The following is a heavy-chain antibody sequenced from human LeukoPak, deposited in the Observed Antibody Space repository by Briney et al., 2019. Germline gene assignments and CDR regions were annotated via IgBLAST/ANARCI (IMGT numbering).Heavy chain of an antibody. CDR1: GFTFSTYS. V-gene: IGHV3-48*01. CDR3: ARDHRWGFDY. Sequence: GGSLRLSCAASGFTFSTYSINWVRQAPGKGLEWVSYIRSRDRTIYYADSVKGRFTISTDNAENSLYLQMNSLRTEDTAVYYCARDHRWGFDYWGRGTLVTVSS. J-gene: IGHJ4*02. D-gene: IGHD7-27*01. CDR2: IRSRDRTI.